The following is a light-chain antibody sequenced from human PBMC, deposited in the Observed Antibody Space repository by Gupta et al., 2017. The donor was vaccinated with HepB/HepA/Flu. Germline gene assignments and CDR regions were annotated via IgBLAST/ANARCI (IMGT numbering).Light chain of an antibody. CDR1: QSVYNNY. CDR3: QQHGSSPYT. CDR2: GAS. J-gene: IGKJ2*01. Sequence: EIVLTQSPGSLSLSPGEGATLSCRATQSVYNNYLTWYQQKPGQAPRLLIYGASTRSTGIPDRFSGTGSGTDFTLTISRLEPEDFAVYYCQQHGSSPYTCGQGTKLEIK. V-gene: IGKV3-20*01.